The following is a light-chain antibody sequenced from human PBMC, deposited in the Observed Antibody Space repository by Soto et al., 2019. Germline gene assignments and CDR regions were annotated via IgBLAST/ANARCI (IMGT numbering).Light chain of an antibody. J-gene: IGKJ3*01. Sequence: EIVMTHSPATLSVSPGERATLSCRASQSVSSNLAWYQQKPGQAPRLLIYGASTRATVIPARFSGSGSGTEFTLTISSLQSEDFAVYYGQQYSNWPITFGPGTKVDIK. V-gene: IGKV3-15*01. CDR3: QQYSNWPIT. CDR2: GAS. CDR1: QSVSSN.